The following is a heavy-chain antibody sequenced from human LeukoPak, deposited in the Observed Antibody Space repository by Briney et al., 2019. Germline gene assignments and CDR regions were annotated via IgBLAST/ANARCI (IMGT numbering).Heavy chain of an antibody. CDR1: GFTFSSYW. CDR3: ARPDTSPGGVWYYDY. Sequence: PGGSLRLSCAASGFTFSSYWMSWVRQAPGKGLEWVANIKQDGSEKYYVDSVKGRFTISRDNAKNSLYLQIISPRADDTAVYYCARPDTSPGGVWYYDYWGQGTLVTVSS. J-gene: IGHJ4*02. D-gene: IGHD3-16*01. V-gene: IGHV3-7*01. CDR2: IKQDGSEK.